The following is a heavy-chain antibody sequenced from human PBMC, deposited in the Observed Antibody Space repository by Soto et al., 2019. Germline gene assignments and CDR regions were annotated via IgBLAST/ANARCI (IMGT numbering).Heavy chain of an antibody. J-gene: IGHJ4*02. CDR3: ARGGGYGSVYYFDS. V-gene: IGHV3-21*01. CDR1: GFTFSSYS. Sequence: EVQLVESGGGLVKPGGSLRLSCAASGFTFSSYSMNWVRQAPGKGLEWVSSIRSSSDYIFYADSVKGRFTTSRDNAKNSLYLQMNSLRAEDTAVYYCARGGGYGSVYYFDSWGQGTLVTVSS. CDR2: IRSSSDYI. D-gene: IGHD3-10*01.